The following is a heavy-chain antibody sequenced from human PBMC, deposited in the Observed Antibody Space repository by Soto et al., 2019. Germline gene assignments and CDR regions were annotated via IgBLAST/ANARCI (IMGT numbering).Heavy chain of an antibody. D-gene: IGHD2-15*01. CDR2: SWYDGSIK. CDR1: GFTFNTYG. CDR3: ARIDCTGGSCRPYAYYDMDV. J-gene: IGHJ6*02. V-gene: IGHV3-33*01. Sequence: QVQLVESGGGVVQPGRSLRLSCAASGFTFNTYGMHWVRQSLGRGLEWVAVSWYDGSIKYYADSVKGRFTISRDNSKNTLYLQMNSLRAEDTAVYYCARIDCTGGSCRPYAYYDMDVWGQGTTVTVSS.